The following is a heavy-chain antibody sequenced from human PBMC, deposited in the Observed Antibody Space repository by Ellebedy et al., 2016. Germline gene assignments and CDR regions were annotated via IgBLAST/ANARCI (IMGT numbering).Heavy chain of an antibody. V-gene: IGHV4-30-2*01. Sequence: SETLSLTCAVSGASISSGAYSWNWIRQPPGKGLEWIGYFYHSGSSYYNPSLRSRVTISGYRSKNQLSLDLSSVTAADTAVYYCARGVLGVVTAHYDLWGRGTLVTVSS. J-gene: IGHJ2*01. CDR1: GASISSGAYS. CDR3: ARGVLGVVTAHYDL. CDR2: FYHSGSS. D-gene: IGHD2-21*02.